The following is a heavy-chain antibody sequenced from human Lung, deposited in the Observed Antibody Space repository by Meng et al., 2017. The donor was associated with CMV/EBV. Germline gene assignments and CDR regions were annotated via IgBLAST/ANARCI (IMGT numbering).Heavy chain of an antibody. CDR3: ARGGNFDP. Sequence: QWQLLQSGSELKKPGASVRVSCKASGYTFSTYTINWVRQAHGRGLEWMGWISTNTGTPTYTQGFTGRFVFSLDTSVSTAYLQISSLKAEDTAVYYCARGGNFDPWGQGTLVTVSS. CDR1: GYTFSTYT. V-gene: IGHV7-4-1*02. J-gene: IGHJ5*02. D-gene: IGHD2/OR15-2a*01. CDR2: ISTNTGTP.